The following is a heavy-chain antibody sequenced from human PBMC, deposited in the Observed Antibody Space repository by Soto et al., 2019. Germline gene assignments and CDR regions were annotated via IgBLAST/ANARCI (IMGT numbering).Heavy chain of an antibody. CDR2: ISSSSSTI. CDR3: ARQGSGYYLDAFDI. D-gene: IGHD3-22*01. J-gene: IGHJ3*02. CDR1: GFTFSSYS. Sequence: EVQLVESGGGLVQPGGSLRLSCAASGFTFSSYSMNWVRQAPGKGLEWGSYISSSSSTIYYADSVKGRFTISRDNAKNSLYLQMNSVRDEDTAVYYCARQGSGYYLDAFDIWGQGTMVTVSS. V-gene: IGHV3-48*02.